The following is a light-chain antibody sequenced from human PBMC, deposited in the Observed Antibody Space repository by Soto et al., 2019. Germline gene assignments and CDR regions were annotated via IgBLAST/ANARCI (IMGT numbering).Light chain of an antibody. CDR2: AAS. Sequence: GARVTITCRASQSISNHLNWYQQKPGKAPKLLIYAASSLQSGVPSRFSGSGSGTDFTLTITSLQPEDFATYYCQQSYIMSEGYTFGQGTRLEIK. CDR3: QQSYIMSEGYT. V-gene: IGKV1-39*01. CDR1: QSISNH. J-gene: IGKJ5*01.